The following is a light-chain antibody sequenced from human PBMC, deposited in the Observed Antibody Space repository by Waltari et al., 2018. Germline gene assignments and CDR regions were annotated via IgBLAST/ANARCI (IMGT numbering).Light chain of an antibody. CDR2: DVS. CDR3: SSYTSSSTLGV. J-gene: IGLJ3*02. CDR1: SSDVGGYNY. Sequence: QSALTQPASVSGSPGQSITISCTGTSSDVGGYNYVSWYQQHPGKAPKLMIYDVSNRPSGGSNRFSGSKAGNTASLTISGLQAEDEADYYCSSYTSSSTLGVFGGGTKLTVL. V-gene: IGLV2-14*03.